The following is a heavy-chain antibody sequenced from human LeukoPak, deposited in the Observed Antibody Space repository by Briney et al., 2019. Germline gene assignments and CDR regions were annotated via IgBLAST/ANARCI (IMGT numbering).Heavy chain of an antibody. J-gene: IGHJ4*02. D-gene: IGHD6-19*01. CDR2: ISAYNGNT. CDR1: GYTFTSYG. CDR3: ARRSSGWYNDY. V-gene: IGHV1-18*01. Sequence: ASVKVSCKASGYTFTSYGISWVRQAPGQGLEWMGWISAYNGNTNYAQKFQGRVTMTRDTSISTAYMELSRLRSDDTAVYYCARRSSGWYNDYWGQGTLVTVSS.